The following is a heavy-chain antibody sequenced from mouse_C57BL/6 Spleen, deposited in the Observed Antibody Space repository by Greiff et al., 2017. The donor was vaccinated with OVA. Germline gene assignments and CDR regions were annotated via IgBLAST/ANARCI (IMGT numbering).Heavy chain of an antibody. CDR3: AAGGFYYDYEGYFDY. CDR2: INPGSGGT. V-gene: IGHV1-54*01. J-gene: IGHJ2*01. Sequence: QVQLQQSGAELVRPGTSVKVSCKASGYAFTNYLIEWVKQRPGQGLEWIGVINPGSGGTNYNEKFKGKATLTADKSSSTAYMQLSSLTSEDSAVDFCAAGGFYYDYEGYFDYWGQGTTLTVSS. D-gene: IGHD2-4*01. CDR1: GYAFTNYL.